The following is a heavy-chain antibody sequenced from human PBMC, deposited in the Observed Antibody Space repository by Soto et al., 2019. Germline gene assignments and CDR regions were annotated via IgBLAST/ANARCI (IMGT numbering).Heavy chain of an antibody. V-gene: IGHV3-23*01. J-gene: IGHJ4*02. D-gene: IGHD6-19*01. CDR3: AKAGGIAVPGTHLDY. CDR1: GFTFSSYA. CDR2: ISGTGSST. Sequence: EVQLLESGGGSVQPGGSLRLSCAASGFTFSSYAMSWVRQAPGKGLEWVSAISGTGSSTNYADSVEGGFTISRDNSKNTLYLQMSSLRAEDTAVYYCAKAGGIAVPGTHLDYWGQGTLVTVSS.